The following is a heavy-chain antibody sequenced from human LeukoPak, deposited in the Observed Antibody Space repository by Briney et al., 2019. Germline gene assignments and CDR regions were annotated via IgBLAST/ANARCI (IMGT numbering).Heavy chain of an antibody. CDR3: ARALDYDYVWGSYRPNYFDY. Sequence: PGGSLRLSCAASGFTFSNYAMSWVRQAPGKGLEWVSAISGSGGSTYYADSVKGRFTISRDNSKNTLYLQMNSLRAEDTAVYYCARALDYDYVWGSYRPNYFDYWGQGTLVTVSS. V-gene: IGHV3-23*01. J-gene: IGHJ4*02. CDR2: ISGSGGST. D-gene: IGHD3-16*02. CDR1: GFTFSNYA.